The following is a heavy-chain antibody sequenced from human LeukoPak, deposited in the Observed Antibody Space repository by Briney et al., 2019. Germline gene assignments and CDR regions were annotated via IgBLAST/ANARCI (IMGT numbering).Heavy chain of an antibody. CDR1: GFTFSSYG. D-gene: IGHD3-22*01. CDR2: ISWNGGST. Sequence: GGTLRLSCAASGFTFSSYGMSWVRQAPGKGLEWVSAISWNGGSTYYADSVKGRFTISRDNAKNSVYLQMNSLRGEDTAVYYSAQGSHGYYYNRVNWFAPWGQGTLVTVSS. V-gene: IGHV3-23*01. CDR3: AQGSHGYYYNRVNWFAP. J-gene: IGHJ5*02.